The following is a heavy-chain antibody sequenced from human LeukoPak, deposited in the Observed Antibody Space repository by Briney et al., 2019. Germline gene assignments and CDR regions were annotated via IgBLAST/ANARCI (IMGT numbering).Heavy chain of an antibody. CDR3: AKSYESSRIAAAGPPGDY. J-gene: IGHJ4*02. Sequence: GGSLRLSCAASGFTFSSYAMSWVRQAPGKGLEWVSAISGSGGSTYYADSVKGRFTISRDNSKNTLYLQMNSLRAEDTAVYYCAKSYESSRIAAAGPPGDYWGQRTLVTVSS. D-gene: IGHD6-13*01. CDR2: ISGSGGST. CDR1: GFTFSSYA. V-gene: IGHV3-23*01.